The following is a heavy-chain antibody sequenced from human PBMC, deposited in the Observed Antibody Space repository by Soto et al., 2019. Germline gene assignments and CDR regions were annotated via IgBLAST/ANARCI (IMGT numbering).Heavy chain of an antibody. CDR3: AKGALTIFGVVTGFYYYMDV. Sequence: GVSLRLSCAASGFTFSSYAMSWVRQAPGKGLEWVSAISGSGGSTYYADSVKGRFTISRDNSKNKLYLQMNSLRAEDTAVYYCAKGALTIFGVVTGFYYYMDVWGKGTTVTVSS. J-gene: IGHJ6*03. V-gene: IGHV3-23*01. CDR2: ISGSGGST. D-gene: IGHD3-3*01. CDR1: GFTFSSYA.